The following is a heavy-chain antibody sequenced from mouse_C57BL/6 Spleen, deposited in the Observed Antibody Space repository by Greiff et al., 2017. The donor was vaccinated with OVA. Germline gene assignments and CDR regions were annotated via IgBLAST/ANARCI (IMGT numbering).Heavy chain of an antibody. J-gene: IGHJ1*03. CDR2: INYDGSST. V-gene: IGHV5-16*01. Sequence: EVQLQQSEGGLVQPGSSMKLSCTASGFTFSDYYMAWVRQVPEKGLEWVANINYDGSSTYYLDSLKSRFIISRDNAKNILYLQMSSLKSEDTATYYCARVGLTGSWYFDVWGTGTTVTVSS. D-gene: IGHD4-1*01. CDR1: GFTFSDYY. CDR3: ARVGLTGSWYFDV.